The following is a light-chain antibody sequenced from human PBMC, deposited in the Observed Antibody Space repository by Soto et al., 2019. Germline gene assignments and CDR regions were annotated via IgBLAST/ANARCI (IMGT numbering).Light chain of an antibody. CDR1: QSVNSN. J-gene: IGKJ1*01. CDR3: QRYNNWPRT. Sequence: ENVLTQSPGTLSLSPGERATLSCRASQSVNSNLAWYQQKPGQAPRLLIYAASTRATGIPARFSGSGSGTDFTLTISSLQSEDFAVYYCQRYNNWPRTFGQGTKVDIK. V-gene: IGKV3-15*01. CDR2: AAS.